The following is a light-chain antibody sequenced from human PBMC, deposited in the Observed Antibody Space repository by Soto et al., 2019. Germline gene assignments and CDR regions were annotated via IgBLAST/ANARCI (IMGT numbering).Light chain of an antibody. CDR1: QSVSSN. Sequence: IVMTQSPATLSVSPGERATLSCRASQSVSSNLAWYQQKPGQAPRLLIYGASTRATGIPARFSGSGSGTEFTLTISRLEPEDFAVYYCQQYGSSPRTFGQGTKVDI. V-gene: IGKV3-15*01. J-gene: IGKJ1*01. CDR3: QQYGSSPRT. CDR2: GAS.